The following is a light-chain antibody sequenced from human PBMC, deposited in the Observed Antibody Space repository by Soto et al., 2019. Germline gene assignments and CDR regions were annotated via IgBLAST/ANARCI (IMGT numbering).Light chain of an antibody. CDR1: SSDIGDYNY. CDR3: SSHSSSSTLYV. CDR2: EVS. Sequence: QSALTQPRSVSGSPGQSITIPCTGTSSDIGDYNYVSWYQQHPGKAPKLIIYEVSYRPSGVSDRFSGSKSDNTASLTISGLQAEDEAHYYCSSHSSSSTLYVFGTGTKVTVL. V-gene: IGLV2-14*01. J-gene: IGLJ1*01.